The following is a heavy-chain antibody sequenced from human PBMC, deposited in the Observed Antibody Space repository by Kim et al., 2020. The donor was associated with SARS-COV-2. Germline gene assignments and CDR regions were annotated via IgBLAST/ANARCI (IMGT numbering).Heavy chain of an antibody. CDR1: GYTFTSYA. J-gene: IGHJ4*02. V-gene: IGHV1-3*01. CDR2: INAGDGNT. D-gene: IGHD2-2*01. Sequence: ASVKVSCKASGYTFTSYAVHWVRQAPGQRLEWMGWINAGDGNTKFSQKFQGRVTITRDTSANTVYMQLSRLRSEDTAVYYCARAGGACRSNSCDFDYWGQGTLVTVSS. CDR3: ARAGGACRSNSCDFDY.